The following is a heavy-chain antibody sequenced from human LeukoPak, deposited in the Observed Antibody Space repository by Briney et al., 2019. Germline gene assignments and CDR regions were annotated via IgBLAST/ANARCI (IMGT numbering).Heavy chain of an antibody. CDR1: GLTFSTYW. Sequence: GGSLRLSCAASGLTFSTYWMTWVRQPPGKGLEWVANIKQDGSEKNYVDSVKGRFTISRDNAKNSLYLQMNSLRVEDTAVYYFAGGIAMVRGGDVWGKGTTVTVSS. J-gene: IGHJ6*04. D-gene: IGHD3-10*01. CDR3: AGGIAMVRGGDV. V-gene: IGHV3-7*01. CDR2: IKQDGSEK.